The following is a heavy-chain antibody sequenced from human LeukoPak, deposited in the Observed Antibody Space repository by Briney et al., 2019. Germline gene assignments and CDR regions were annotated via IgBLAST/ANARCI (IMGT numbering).Heavy chain of an antibody. CDR2: ISGSSGII. CDR3: AKGVYGSRSTSFADN. CDR1: GFTFNTYT. V-gene: IGHV3-48*01. Sequence: GGSLRLSCAASGFTFNTYTMNWVRQAPGKGLEWVSYISGSSGIIDYADSVRGRFTISRDNSKNTLYLQMNSLRADDTAVYYCAKGVYGSRSTSFADNWGQGTLVTVSS. J-gene: IGHJ4*02. D-gene: IGHD3-10*01.